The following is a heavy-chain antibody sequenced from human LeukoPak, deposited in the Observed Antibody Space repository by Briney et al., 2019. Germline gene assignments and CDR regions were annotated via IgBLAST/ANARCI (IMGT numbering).Heavy chain of an antibody. Sequence: GGSLRLSCAASGFTFSRYEMNWVRQAPGKGLEWMGGFDPEDGETIYAQKFQGRVTMTEDTSTDTAYMELSSLRSEDTAVYYCATFPAGLYYDIHWGQGTLVTVSS. CDR3: ATFPAGLYYDIH. J-gene: IGHJ4*02. V-gene: IGHV1-24*01. D-gene: IGHD3-9*01. CDR2: FDPEDGET. CDR1: GFTFSRYE.